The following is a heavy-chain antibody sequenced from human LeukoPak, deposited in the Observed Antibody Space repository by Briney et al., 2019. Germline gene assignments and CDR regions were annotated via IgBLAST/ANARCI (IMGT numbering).Heavy chain of an antibody. CDR3: ARHLLSRGYSYGYDY. CDR1: GGSISSYY. D-gene: IGHD5-18*01. V-gene: IGHV4-59*08. J-gene: IGHJ4*02. CDR2: IYYSGST. Sequence: SETLSLTCTVSGGSISSYYWSWIRQPLGKGLEWIGYIYYSGSTNYNPSLKSRVTISVDTSKNQFSLKLSSVTAADTAVYYCARHLLSRGYSYGYDYWGQGTLVTVSS.